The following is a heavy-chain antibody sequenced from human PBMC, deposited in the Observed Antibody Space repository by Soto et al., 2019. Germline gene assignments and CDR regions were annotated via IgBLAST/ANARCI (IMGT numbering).Heavy chain of an antibody. CDR3: ARPPTARLDGFEI. Sequence: QLQLQESGPGLVKPSETLSLTCTVSGGSITNTIYYWGWIRQTPGKGLEWIGSIHYSGRTYYNPSLKSRVTISVDTSKNQFSLKLNSVTAADTAVFYCARPPTARLDGFEIWGQGTMVTVSS. V-gene: IGHV4-39*01. CDR1: GGSITNTIYY. J-gene: IGHJ3*02. CDR2: IHYSGRT.